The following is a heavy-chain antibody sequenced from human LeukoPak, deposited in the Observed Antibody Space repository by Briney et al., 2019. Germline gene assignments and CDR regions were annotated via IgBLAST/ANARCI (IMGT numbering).Heavy chain of an antibody. CDR1: GYTFTSYG. CDR2: IIPILGTA. V-gene: IGHV1-69*05. J-gene: IGHJ2*01. CDR3: ARSLSPGNSGSFDL. D-gene: IGHD4-23*01. Sequence: SVKVSCKASGYTFTSYGIIWVRQAPGQGLEWMGGIIPILGTANYAQKFQGRVTITTDESTSTASMELSSLRSEDTAVYYCARSLSPGNSGSFDLWGRGTLVTVSS.